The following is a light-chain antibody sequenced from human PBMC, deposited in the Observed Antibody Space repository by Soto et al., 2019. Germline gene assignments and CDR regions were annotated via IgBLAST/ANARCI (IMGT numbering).Light chain of an antibody. J-gene: IGKJ3*01. CDR3: QHAKSFPPT. CDR1: QGISSS. V-gene: IGKV1-12*01. CDR2: AAS. Sequence: DIQMTQSPSSVSASVVDRVTITCRASQGISSSLAWYQQKSRKAPKLLIYAASTLQSGVSSRFSGSGSGTDFTLTISSLQPEDFATYYCQHAKSFPPTFGPGTKVDI.